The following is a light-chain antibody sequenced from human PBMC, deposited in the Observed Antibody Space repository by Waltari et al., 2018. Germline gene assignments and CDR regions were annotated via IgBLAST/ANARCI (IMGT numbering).Light chain of an antibody. CDR3: QKYNSAPXT. Sequence: DIXMTQSPSSLXASVGDXVTITCRASQGISNYLAWYQQKPGKVPKLLIYAASTLQSGVPSRXSGSGSGTDFTXTISSLQPEDVATYYCQKYNSAPXTFXQGTKVEIK. CDR1: QGISNY. J-gene: IGKJ1*01. CDR2: AAS. V-gene: IGKV1-27*01.